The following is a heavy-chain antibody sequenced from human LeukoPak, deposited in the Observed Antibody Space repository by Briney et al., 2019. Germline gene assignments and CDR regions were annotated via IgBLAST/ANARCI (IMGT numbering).Heavy chain of an antibody. CDR1: GFTFSSYA. CDR2: VTGSGGNT. Sequence: GGSLRLSCAASGFTFSSYAMSWVRQAPGKGLEWVSTVTGSGGNTYYAHSVKGRFTISRDNSRSTLYLQMKSLRAEDTAVYFCATLIVVAPAALRGAFDIWGQGTMVTVSS. D-gene: IGHD2-2*01. CDR3: ATLIVVAPAALRGAFDI. J-gene: IGHJ3*02. V-gene: IGHV3-23*01.